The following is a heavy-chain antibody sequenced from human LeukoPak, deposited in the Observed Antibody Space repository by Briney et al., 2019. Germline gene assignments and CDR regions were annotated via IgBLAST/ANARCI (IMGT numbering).Heavy chain of an antibody. D-gene: IGHD2-15*01. J-gene: IGHJ5*02. CDR2: IDCGDSET. CDR3: ARVVVPGWFDP. CDR1: GYTFTNYW. V-gene: IGHV5-51*01. Sequence: GESLKIFCKGFGYTFTNYWIGWVRQMPGKGLEWMGIIDCGDSETRYSPSFQGQVTISVVQSIRTVYLQWNSLKASDTAMYYCARVVVPGWFDPWGQGTLVTVSS.